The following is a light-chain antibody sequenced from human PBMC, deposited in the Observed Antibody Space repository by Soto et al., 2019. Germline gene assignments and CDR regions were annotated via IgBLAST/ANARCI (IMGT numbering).Light chain of an antibody. J-gene: IGKJ4*01. Sequence: EIVLTQSPGTLSLSPGERATLSCRASQSISSIYLAWYQQKPGQAPRLLIYGASSRATGIPDRFSGSGSGTDFTLAISRLEPEDFAVDYCQQYGSSLSTFGGGKKVEIK. CDR3: QQYGSSLST. CDR2: GAS. V-gene: IGKV3-20*01. CDR1: QSISSIY.